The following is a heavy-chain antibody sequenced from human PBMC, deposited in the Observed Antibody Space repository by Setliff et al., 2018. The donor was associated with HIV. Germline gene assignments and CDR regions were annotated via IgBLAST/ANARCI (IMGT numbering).Heavy chain of an antibody. CDR2: MNSRSGNI. CDR3: ARDAKELGAYMDV. Sequence: ASVKVSCKASVYMFIDYYIHWVRQAPGQGLEWMGWMNSRSGNIRYAQKFQVRVTMTRDTSISTAYMELNSLTSDDTAVYYCARDAKELGAYMDVWGKGTTVTVSS. CDR1: VYMFIDYY. D-gene: IGHD1-26*01. V-gene: IGHV1-2*02. J-gene: IGHJ6*03.